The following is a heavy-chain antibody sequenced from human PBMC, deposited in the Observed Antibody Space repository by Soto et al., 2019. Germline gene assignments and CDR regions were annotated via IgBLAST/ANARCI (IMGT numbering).Heavy chain of an antibody. CDR3: AREGRSGSYY. Sequence: SETLSLTCAVAGGSLSSYYWSWIRQPPGKGLEWIGYIYYSGSTNYNPSLKSRVTISVDTSKNQFSLKLSSVTAADTAVYYCAREGRSGSYYWSQGTLVTVSS. J-gene: IGHJ4*02. D-gene: IGHD3-10*01. CDR2: IYYSGST. V-gene: IGHV4-59*01. CDR1: GGSLSSYY.